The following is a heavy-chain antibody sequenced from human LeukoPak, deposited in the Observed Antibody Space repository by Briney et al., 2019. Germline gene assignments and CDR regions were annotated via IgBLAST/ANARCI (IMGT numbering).Heavy chain of an antibody. Sequence: ASVNVSRKASGYTFSSYGVSWVRQAPGQGLEWMGWISAYNGNTSYAQKLQGRVTMTTDTSTSTAYMQLRSLRSDDTAVYYCARAGSITIFGVVVAHNWFDPWGQGTLVTVSS. CDR3: ARAGSITIFGVVVAHNWFDP. CDR2: ISAYNGNT. J-gene: IGHJ5*02. V-gene: IGHV1-18*01. CDR1: GYTFSSYG. D-gene: IGHD3-3*01.